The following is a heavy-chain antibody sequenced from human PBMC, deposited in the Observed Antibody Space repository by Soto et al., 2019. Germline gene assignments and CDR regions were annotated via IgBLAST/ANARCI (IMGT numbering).Heavy chain of an antibody. V-gene: IGHV1-2*04. D-gene: IGHD1-26*01. CDR3: AREMRGSAFDI. CDR2: IDPNTGGT. J-gene: IGHJ3*02. Sequence: QGQLVQSGAEVKKPGASVKVSCKASGYTFTDYFIHWVRQAPGQGLEWMGWIDPNTGGTNYAQKFQGWVTMTRDSSISTAYMELNSLKSDDTAVYFCAREMRGSAFDIWGPGTIVSVSS. CDR1: GYTFTDYF.